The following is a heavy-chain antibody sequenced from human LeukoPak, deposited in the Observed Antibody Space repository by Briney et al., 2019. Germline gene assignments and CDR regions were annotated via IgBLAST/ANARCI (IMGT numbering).Heavy chain of an antibody. Sequence: PGGSLRLSCAASGFTVSSNYMSWVRQAPGKGLEWVSYISSSSTIYYADSVKGRFTISRDNAKNSLYLQMSSLRAEDTAVYYCAKSATVGIKAPFDCWGQGALVTVSS. CDR3: AKSATVGIKAPFDC. J-gene: IGHJ4*02. CDR2: ISSSSTI. V-gene: IGHV3-69-1*01. D-gene: IGHD1-26*01. CDR1: GFTVSSNY.